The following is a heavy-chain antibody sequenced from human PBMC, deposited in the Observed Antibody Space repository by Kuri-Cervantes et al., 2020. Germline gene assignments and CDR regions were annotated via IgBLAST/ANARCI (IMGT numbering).Heavy chain of an antibody. CDR2: INPNSGGT. CDR3: ARAEYSSGWYVYFDY. CDR1: GYTFTGYY. D-gene: IGHD6-19*01. Sequence: ASVKVSCKASGYTFTGYYLHWVRQAPGQGLDWLGWINPNSGGTSYAQKFQGRVTMTRDTSINTAYMELSSLRAEDTAVYYCARAEYSSGWYVYFDYWGQGTLVTVSS. V-gene: IGHV1-2*02. J-gene: IGHJ4*02.